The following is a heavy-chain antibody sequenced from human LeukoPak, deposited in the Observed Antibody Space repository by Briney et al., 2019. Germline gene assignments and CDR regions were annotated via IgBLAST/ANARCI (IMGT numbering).Heavy chain of an antibody. J-gene: IGHJ4*02. CDR3: ASHPPMREKVPEDYDILTGYYPYYFDY. V-gene: IGHV4-39*07. CDR2: IYYSGST. Sequence: SETLSLTCTVPGGSISSSSYYWGWIRQPPGKGLEWIGSIYYSGSTYYNPSLKSRVTISVDTSKNQFSLKLSSVTAADTAVYYCASHPPMREKVPEDYDILTGYYPYYFDYWGQGTLVTVSS. CDR1: GGSISSSSYY. D-gene: IGHD3-9*01.